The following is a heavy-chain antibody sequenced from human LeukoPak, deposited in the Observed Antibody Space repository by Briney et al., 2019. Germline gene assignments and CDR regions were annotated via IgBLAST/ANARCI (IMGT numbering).Heavy chain of an antibody. J-gene: IGHJ5*02. Sequence: GASVKVSCKASGYTFTSYAMHWVRQAPGQRLEWMGWINAGSGNTKYSQKFQGRVTITRDTSASTAYMELSSLRSEDTAVYYCAASRRGAVAGTTHNNWFDPWGQGTLVTVSS. V-gene: IGHV1-3*01. CDR2: INAGSGNT. CDR1: GYTFTSYA. D-gene: IGHD6-19*01. CDR3: AASRRGAVAGTTHNNWFDP.